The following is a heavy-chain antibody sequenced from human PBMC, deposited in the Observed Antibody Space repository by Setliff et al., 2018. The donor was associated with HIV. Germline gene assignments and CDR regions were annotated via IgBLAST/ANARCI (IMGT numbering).Heavy chain of an antibody. CDR2: ISAYNGNT. D-gene: IGHD6-19*01. CDR1: GYTFTSYG. CDR3: ARDEQWPYLYYMDV. J-gene: IGHJ6*03. Sequence: ASVKVSCKASGYTFTSYGISWVRQAPGQGLEWMGWISAYNGNTKYLQKFQGRVTITRDTSESTAYMELSSLRSEDTAVYYCARDEQWPYLYYMDVWGKGTTVTVSS. V-gene: IGHV1-18*01.